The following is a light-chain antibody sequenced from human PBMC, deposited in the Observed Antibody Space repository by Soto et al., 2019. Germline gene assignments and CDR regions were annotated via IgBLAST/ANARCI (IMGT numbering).Light chain of an antibody. Sequence: FTKPPATVSLSKSETATLSCRASQSVSSYLAWYQQKPGQAPRLLIYGASSRATGIPDRFSGSGSGTDFTLTIRRLEPEDFAVYYCQQYGSSYPWTFGQGTKVDIK. J-gene: IGKJ1*01. CDR1: QSVSSY. CDR2: GAS. CDR3: QQYGSSYPWT. V-gene: IGKV3-20*01.